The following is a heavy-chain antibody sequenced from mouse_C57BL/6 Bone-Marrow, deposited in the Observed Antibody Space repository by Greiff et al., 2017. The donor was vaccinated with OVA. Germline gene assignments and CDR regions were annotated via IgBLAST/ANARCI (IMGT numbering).Heavy chain of an antibody. J-gene: IGHJ4*01. CDR3: ARDLDYYAMDY. CDR2: IDPSDSYT. Sequence: VKLQQPGAELVMPGASVKLSCKASGYTFTSYWMHWVKQRPGQGLEWIGEIDPSDSYTNYNQKFKGKSTLTVDKSSSTAYMQLSSLTSEDSAVYYCARDLDYYAMDYWGQGTSVTVSS. CDR1: GYTFTSYW. V-gene: IGHV1-69*01.